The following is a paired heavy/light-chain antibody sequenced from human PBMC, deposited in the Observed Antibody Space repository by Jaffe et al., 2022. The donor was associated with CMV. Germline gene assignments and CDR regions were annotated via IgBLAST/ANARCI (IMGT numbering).Light chain of an antibody. CDR2: KAS. CDR3: QQYESYSPVT. CDR1: QNIETW. V-gene: IGKV1-5*03. J-gene: IGKJ1*01. Sequence: DIQLTQSPSTLSASVGDRVTITCRASQNIETWLAWYQQKPGKAPKLLIYKASTLESGVPLRFSGSGSGAEFTLTISSLQPDDFATYYCQQYESYSPVTFGQGTKVEI.
Heavy chain of an antibody. CDR2: ISVYTGNT. J-gene: IGHJ3*01. Sequence: QVQLVQSGAEVKKPGASVKLSCKASGYTFRDYGIYWVRQAPGQGLEWMGWISVYTGNTKYAQGLQGRVMMETDTSTSTAYMELRSLTSDDTAIYFCARDRDVFDVWGQGTMVTVSS. CDR1: GYTFRDYG. V-gene: IGHV1-18*01. CDR3: ARDRDVFDV.